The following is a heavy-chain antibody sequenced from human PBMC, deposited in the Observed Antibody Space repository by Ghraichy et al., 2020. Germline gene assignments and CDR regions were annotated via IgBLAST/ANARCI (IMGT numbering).Heavy chain of an antibody. J-gene: IGHJ6*02. Sequence: QTLSLTCTFSGFSLSTSGMCVSWIRQPPGKALEWLARIDWDDDKYYSTSLKTRLTISKDTSKNQVVLTMTNMDPVDTATYYCARILEADRGYYGMDVWGQGTTVTVSS. CDR1: GFSLSTSGMC. CDR3: ARILEADRGYYGMDV. D-gene: IGHD3-10*01. V-gene: IGHV2-70*11. CDR2: IDWDDDK.